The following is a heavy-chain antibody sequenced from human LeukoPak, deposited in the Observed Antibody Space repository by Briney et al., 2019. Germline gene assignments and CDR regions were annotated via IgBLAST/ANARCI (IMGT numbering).Heavy chain of an antibody. V-gene: IGHV3-11*01. CDR3: AREEYGSGSYYTR. J-gene: IGHJ4*02. D-gene: IGHD3-10*01. Sequence: GGSLRLSCAASGFTFSNYYMSWIRQAPGKGLEWVPYISSSGSTIYYADSVKGRFTISRDNAKNSLYLQMNSLRAEDTAVYYCAREEYGSGSYYTRWGQGTLVTVSS. CDR1: GFTFSNYY. CDR2: ISSSGSTI.